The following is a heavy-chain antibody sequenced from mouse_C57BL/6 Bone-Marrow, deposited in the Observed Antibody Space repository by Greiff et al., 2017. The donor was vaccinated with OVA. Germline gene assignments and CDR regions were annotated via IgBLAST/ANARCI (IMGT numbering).Heavy chain of an antibody. J-gene: IGHJ3*01. CDR1: GYTFTSYT. CDR2: INPSSGYT. Sequence: VQLQQSGADLARPGASVKMSCKASGYTFTSYTMHWVQQRPGQGLEWIGYINPSSGYTNYNQKVKDKATFTADKSSSTAYMQLSSLTSEDSAVYYCARKFGSTTVVATRGWFAYWGQGTLVTVSA. V-gene: IGHV1-4*01. CDR3: ARKFGSTTVVATRGWFAY. D-gene: IGHD1-1*01.